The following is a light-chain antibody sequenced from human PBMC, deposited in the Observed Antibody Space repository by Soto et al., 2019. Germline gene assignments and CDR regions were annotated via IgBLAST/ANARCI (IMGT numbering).Light chain of an antibody. CDR1: QSISSW. V-gene: IGKV1-5*03. Sequence: DIQMTQSPSTLSASLGDRVTITSRASQSISSWLAWYQQKPGRAPKLLIYKASSLESGVPSRFSGSGSGTEFTLTISSLKPDDFATYYCQQYNSQWTFGQGTKVDIK. CDR3: QQYNSQWT. J-gene: IGKJ1*01. CDR2: KAS.